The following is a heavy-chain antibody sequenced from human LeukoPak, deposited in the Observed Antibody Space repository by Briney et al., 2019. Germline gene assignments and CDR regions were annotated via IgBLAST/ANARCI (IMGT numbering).Heavy chain of an antibody. CDR1: SGSISSGSYY. CDR2: IYHSGST. J-gene: IGHJ3*02. CDR3: ARWAYYYDSSGYGVRGAFDI. V-gene: IGHV4-61*10. D-gene: IGHD3-22*01. Sequence: SETLSLTCTVSSGSISSGSYYWSWIRQPAGKGLEWIGSIYHSGSTNYNPSLKSRVTISVDTSKNQFSLKLSSVTAADTAVYYCARWAYYYDSSGYGVRGAFDIWGQGTMVTVSS.